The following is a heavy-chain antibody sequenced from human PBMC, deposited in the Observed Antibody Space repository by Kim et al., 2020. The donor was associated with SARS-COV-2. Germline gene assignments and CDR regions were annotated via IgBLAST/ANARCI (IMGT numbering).Heavy chain of an antibody. CDR1: GVTFSSYA. D-gene: IGHD1-7*01. Sequence: SVKVSCKASGVTFSSYAISWVRQAPGQGLEWMGGIIPIFGTANYAQKFQGRVTITADESTSTAYMELSSLRSEDTAVYYCAREAHHRGNWNYKTRESNWFDPWGQGTLVTVSS. V-gene: IGHV1-69*13. J-gene: IGHJ5*02. CDR3: AREAHHRGNWNYKTRESNWFDP. CDR2: IIPIFGTA.